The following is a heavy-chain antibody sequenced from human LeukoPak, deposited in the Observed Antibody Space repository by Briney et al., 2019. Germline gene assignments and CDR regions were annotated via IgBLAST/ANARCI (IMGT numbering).Heavy chain of an antibody. V-gene: IGHV3-15*01. CDR1: GFTFISYA. J-gene: IGHJ4*02. D-gene: IGHD6-13*01. CDR2: IRSKSDGGTT. Sequence: GGSLRLSCAASGFTFISYAMSWVRQGPGKGLEWVGRIRSKSDGGTTDYAAPVKGRFTISRDDSKNTLYLQMNSLKTEDTAVYYCTTGRKTGYSSSWYYYEYWGQGTQVTVSS. CDR3: TTGRKTGYSSSWYYYEY.